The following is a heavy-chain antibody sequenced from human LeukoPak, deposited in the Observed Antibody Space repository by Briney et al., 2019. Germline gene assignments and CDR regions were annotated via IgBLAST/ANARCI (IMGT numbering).Heavy chain of an antibody. D-gene: IGHD3-10*01. V-gene: IGHV4-30-4*07. CDR2: IYYSGST. Sequence: SETLSLTCAVSGGSISSGGYSWSWIRQPPGKGLEWIGYIYYSGSTYYNPSLKSRVTISVDTSKNQFSLKLSSVTAADTAVYYCAREYGSGVDYWGQGTLVTVSS. J-gene: IGHJ4*02. CDR3: AREYGSGVDY. CDR1: GGSISSGGYS.